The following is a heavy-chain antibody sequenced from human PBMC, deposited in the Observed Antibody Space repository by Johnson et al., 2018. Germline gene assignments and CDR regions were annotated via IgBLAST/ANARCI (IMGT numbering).Heavy chain of an antibody. Sequence: VQLVQSGGAVVHPGGSLRLSCTASDSTFDEYMMHWVRQAPGKALEWVSLISWDGISMFYSDSVRGRFVISRDNRKNSLYLQMNSLTTADTAFYYCAKDADGSGYFDRWGQGALVTVSS. V-gene: IGHV3-43*01. CDR1: DSTFDEYM. J-gene: IGHJ4*02. CDR3: AKDADGSGYFDR. CDR2: ISWDGISM. D-gene: IGHD1-1*01.